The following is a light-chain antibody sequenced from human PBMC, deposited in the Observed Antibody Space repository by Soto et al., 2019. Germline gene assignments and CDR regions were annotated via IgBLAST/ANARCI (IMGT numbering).Light chain of an antibody. CDR3: LQHNTFPFT. V-gene: IGKV1-17*01. CDR1: QGISAF. Sequence: DIQMTQSPSSLSASVGDRVTITCRASQGISAFLAWFQQKPGQAPKRLIHAASSLESGVPSRFSGSGSGTEFFRTISSLQPEDSATYYCLQHNTFPFTFGPGTKVEIK. J-gene: IGKJ3*01. CDR2: AAS.